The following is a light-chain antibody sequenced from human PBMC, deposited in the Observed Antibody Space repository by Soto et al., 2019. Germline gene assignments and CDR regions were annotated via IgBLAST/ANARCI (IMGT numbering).Light chain of an antibody. CDR1: QIVSANY. Sequence: EIVLTQFPDTLSLSPGERATLSCRASQIVSANYLAWYQQRPGQTPRLLIYGASSRATGVPDRFSGSGSGTDFTLTISRLEPEDFAVYYCQHFGDSPLLTFGGGTRVEIK. CDR3: QHFGDSPLLT. V-gene: IGKV3-20*01. J-gene: IGKJ4*01. CDR2: GAS.